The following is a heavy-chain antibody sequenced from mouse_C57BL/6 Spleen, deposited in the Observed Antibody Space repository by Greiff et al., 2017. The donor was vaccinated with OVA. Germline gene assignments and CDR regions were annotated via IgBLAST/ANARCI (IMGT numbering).Heavy chain of an antibody. V-gene: IGHV1-59*01. CDR2: IDPSDSYT. Sequence: VQLQQPGAELVRPGTSVKLSCKASGYTFTSYWMHWVKQRPGQGLEWIGVIDPSDSYTNYNQKFKGKATLTVDTSSSTAYMQLSSLTSEDSAVYYCARKMVHYYAMDYWGQGTSVTVSS. D-gene: IGHD2-3*01. J-gene: IGHJ4*01. CDR1: GYTFTSYW. CDR3: ARKMVHYYAMDY.